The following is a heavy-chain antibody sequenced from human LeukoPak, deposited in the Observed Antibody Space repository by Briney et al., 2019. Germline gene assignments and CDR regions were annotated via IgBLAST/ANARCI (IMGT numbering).Heavy chain of an antibody. J-gene: IGHJ4*02. Sequence: GGSLRLSCAASGFTFSGYAMSWVRQAPGKGLEWVSAISGSGDNTYYADSVKGRCTISRDNSENTLYLQTNSLRAEDTAVYYCAKGTGYSSGWAFDYWGQGTLVTVSS. CDR3: AKGTGYSSGWAFDY. D-gene: IGHD6-19*01. CDR2: ISGSGDNT. V-gene: IGHV3-23*01. CDR1: GFTFSGYA.